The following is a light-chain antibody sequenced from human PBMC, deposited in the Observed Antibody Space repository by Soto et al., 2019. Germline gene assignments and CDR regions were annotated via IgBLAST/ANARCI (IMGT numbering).Light chain of an antibody. Sequence: DIVMTQSPDSLAVSLGERATINCKSSQSVLFSSNNKNYLAWYQQKPRQPPKLLIYWASTRESGVPDRFSGSGSVTDFTLTISSLQAEDVAVYYCQQYYSSPQTFGQGTKVEIK. CDR1: QSVLFSSNNKNY. CDR2: WAS. V-gene: IGKV4-1*01. CDR3: QQYYSSPQT. J-gene: IGKJ1*01.